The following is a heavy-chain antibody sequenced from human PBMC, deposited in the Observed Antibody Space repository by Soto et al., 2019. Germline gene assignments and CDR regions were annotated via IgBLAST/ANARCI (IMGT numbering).Heavy chain of an antibody. CDR3: ASLYDSSGYDNYSFDY. J-gene: IGHJ4*02. CDR1: GGSISSYY. CDR2: IYYSGRT. Sequence: SETLSLTCTVSGGSISSYYWSWIRQPPGKGLKWIGYIYYSGRTNYNPSLKSRVTISVDTSKNQFSLKLSSVTAADTAVYYCASLYDSSGYDNYSFDYWGQGTLVTVS. D-gene: IGHD3-22*01. V-gene: IGHV4-59*01.